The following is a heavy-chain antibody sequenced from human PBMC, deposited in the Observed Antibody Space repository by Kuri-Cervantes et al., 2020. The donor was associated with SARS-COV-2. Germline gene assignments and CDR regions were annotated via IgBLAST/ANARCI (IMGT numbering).Heavy chain of an antibody. D-gene: IGHD4/OR15-4a*01. CDR1: GVSFDYRF. Sequence: SVKVSCKASGVSFDYRFLHWVRQAPGQALEWMGWITPFNGNTNYAQKFQDRVTITRDRSMNTAYMELSSLRSEDTAMYYCARSGPGAISRGDGALDIWGQGTMVTVSS. CDR2: ITPFNGNT. V-gene: IGHV1-45*02. CDR3: ARSGPGAISRGDGALDI. J-gene: IGHJ3*02.